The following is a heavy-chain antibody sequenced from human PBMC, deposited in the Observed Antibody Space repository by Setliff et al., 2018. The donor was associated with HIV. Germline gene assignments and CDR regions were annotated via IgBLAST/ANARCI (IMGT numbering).Heavy chain of an antibody. CDR2: INPNSGGT. V-gene: IGHV1-2*02. Sequence: GASVKVSCKASGYTFTGYYLHWVRQAPGQGLEWMGWINPNSGGTNSAQNFQGRVTMTRDTSISTAYMELSRLRSDDTAVYYCARGGQYSGSYLPRDYYMDVWGKGTTVTVSS. D-gene: IGHD1-26*01. CDR1: GYTFTGYY. CDR3: ARGGQYSGSYLPRDYYMDV. J-gene: IGHJ6*03.